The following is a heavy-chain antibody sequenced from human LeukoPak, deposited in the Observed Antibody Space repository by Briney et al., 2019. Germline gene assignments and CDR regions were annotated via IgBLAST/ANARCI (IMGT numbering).Heavy chain of an antibody. CDR2: IGSSGSTI. D-gene: IGHD2-2*02. CDR3: ARGKHRHCSSSSCYTESDY. V-gene: IGHV3-11*04. CDR1: GFTFSDYY. J-gene: IGHJ4*02. Sequence: PGGSLRLSCAASGFTFSDYYMSWIRQAPGKGLEWVSYIGSSGSTIYYADSVKGRFTTSRDNAKNSLYLQMNSLRAEDAAVYYCARGKHRHCSSSSCYTESDYWGQGILVTVSS.